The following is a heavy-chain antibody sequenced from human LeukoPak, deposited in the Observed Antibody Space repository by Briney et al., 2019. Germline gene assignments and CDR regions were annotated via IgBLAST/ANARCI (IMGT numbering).Heavy chain of an antibody. CDR3: AREGSAYGMDV. J-gene: IGHJ6*02. CDR1: GGSISSYY. Sequence: SETLSLTCTVSGGSISSYYWSWIRQPPGKGLEWIGYNYYSGSANYNPSLKSRVTISLDTSKNQVSLNLSSVTAADTAVYYCAREGSAYGMDVWGQGTTVTVSS. CDR2: NYYSGSA. D-gene: IGHD2-15*01. V-gene: IGHV4-59*01.